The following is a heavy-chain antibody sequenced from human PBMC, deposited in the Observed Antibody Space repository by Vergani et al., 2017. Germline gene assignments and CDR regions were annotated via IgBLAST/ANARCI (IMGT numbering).Heavy chain of an antibody. V-gene: IGHV4-34*01. Sequence: QVQLQQWGAGLLKPSETLSLTCAVYGGSFSGYYWSWIRQPPGKGLEWIGEINHSGSTNYNPSLKSRGTISVDTSKNQFSLKLSSVTAADTAVYYCARAIGELSDYWGQGTLVTVSA. J-gene: IGHJ4*02. CDR3: ARAIGELSDY. D-gene: IGHD3-10*01. CDR1: GGSFSGYY. CDR2: INHSGST.